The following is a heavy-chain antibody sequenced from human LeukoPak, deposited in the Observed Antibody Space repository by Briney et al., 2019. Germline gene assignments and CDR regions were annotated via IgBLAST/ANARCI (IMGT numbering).Heavy chain of an antibody. D-gene: IGHD6-19*01. CDR2: ISYDGSNK. Sequence: GGSLTLSCAASGFTFSSYDMHWVRQAPGKGLEWVAVISYDGSNKYYADSVKGRFTISRDNSKNTLYLQMNSLRAEDTAVYYCARDVSSGWYSPFDYWGQGTLVTVSS. V-gene: IGHV3-30-3*01. J-gene: IGHJ4*02. CDR1: GFTFSSYD. CDR3: ARDVSSGWYSPFDY.